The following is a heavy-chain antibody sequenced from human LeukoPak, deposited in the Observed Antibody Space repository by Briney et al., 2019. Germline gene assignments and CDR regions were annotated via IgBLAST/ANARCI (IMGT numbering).Heavy chain of an antibody. CDR2: IPPIFGTE. D-gene: IGHD2-2*03. CDR1: GGIHRRYA. J-gene: IGHJ6*04. V-gene: IGHV1-69*01. CDR3: ARDAGYCSSTSCSPNEYYYYGMVV. Sequence: SVTVSRRACGGIHRRYAIRGVRQAPGQGREWMGGIPPIFGTENHAQKLQGRVTNPADESTSTADMELSSLRSEDTAVYYCARDAGYCSSTSCSPNEYYYYGMVVWGKGTTVTVSS.